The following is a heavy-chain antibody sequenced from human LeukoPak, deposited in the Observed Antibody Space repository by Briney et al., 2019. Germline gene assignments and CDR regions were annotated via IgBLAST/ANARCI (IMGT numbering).Heavy chain of an antibody. Sequence: SETLSLTCTVSGGSISSSSYYWGWIRQPPGKGLEWIGSIYYIGSTYYNPSLKSRVTISVDTSKNQFSLKLSSVTAADTAVYYCARRSEGYYDSSGYSFFDYWGQGTLVTVSS. CDR1: GGSISSSSYY. J-gene: IGHJ4*02. D-gene: IGHD3-22*01. CDR3: ARRSEGYYDSSGYSFFDY. V-gene: IGHV4-39*01. CDR2: IYYIGST.